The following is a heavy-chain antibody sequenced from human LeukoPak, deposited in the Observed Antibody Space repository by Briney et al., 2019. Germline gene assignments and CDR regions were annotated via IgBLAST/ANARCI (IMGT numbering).Heavy chain of an antibody. CDR2: IRPNTGAT. V-gene: IGHV1-2*06. J-gene: IGHJ6*03. Sequence: ASVKVSCKASGYTFTGHYMHWVRQAPGQGLEWMGRIRPNTGATNYEHKFQGRVTMTRDTSISTVYMELTGLTSDDTAVYYCARDSITTGYYYYMDVWGKGTTVTVS. D-gene: IGHD4-11*01. CDR1: GYTFTGHY. CDR3: ARDSITTGYYYYMDV.